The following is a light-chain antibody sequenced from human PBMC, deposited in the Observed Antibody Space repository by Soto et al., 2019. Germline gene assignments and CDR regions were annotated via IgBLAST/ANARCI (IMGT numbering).Light chain of an antibody. Sequence: EIVLAQSPATLSLSPGERATLSCSASQSVSRYLAWYQQKPGQAPRLLIYDASNRATGIPARFSGSGSGTDFTLTISSLEPEDFAVYYCQQRSNWLWTFGQGTKVDIK. CDR2: DAS. CDR1: QSVSRY. V-gene: IGKV3-11*01. CDR3: QQRSNWLWT. J-gene: IGKJ1*01.